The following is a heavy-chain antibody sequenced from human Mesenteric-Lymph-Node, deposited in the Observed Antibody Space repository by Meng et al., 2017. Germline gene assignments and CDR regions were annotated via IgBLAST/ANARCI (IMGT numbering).Heavy chain of an antibody. CDR2: IYYSGST. D-gene: IGHD3-22*01. J-gene: IGHJ4*02. V-gene: IGHV4-39*07. Sequence: GSLRLSCTVSGGSISSSSYYWGWIRQPPGKGLEWIGSIYYSGSTYYNPSLKSRVTISVDTSKNQFSLKLSSVTAADTAVYYCARDLALPPYYYDSSEPRAGYWGQGTLVTVSS. CDR1: GGSISSSSYY. CDR3: ARDLALPPYYYDSSEPRAGY.